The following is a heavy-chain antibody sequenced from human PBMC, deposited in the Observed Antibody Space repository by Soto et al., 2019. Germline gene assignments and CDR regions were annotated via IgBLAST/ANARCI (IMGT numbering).Heavy chain of an antibody. J-gene: IGHJ5*02. V-gene: IGHV1-3*01. D-gene: IGHD3-9*01. CDR1: GYSFTSYA. CDR2: IFAGNGDT. CDR3: ARNAPHTGYYNH. Sequence: QVRLVQSGTEVKKPGASMKLSCKASGYSFTSYAIHWVRRAPGQRLEWMGWIFAGNGDTEYSPKFQDRVTITMDTSASTTYIQLTSLGSEDTAVYYCARNAPHTGYYNHWGPGTLVTVSS.